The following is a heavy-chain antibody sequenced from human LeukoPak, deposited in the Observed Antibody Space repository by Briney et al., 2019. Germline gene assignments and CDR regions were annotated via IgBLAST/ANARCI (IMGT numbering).Heavy chain of an antibody. CDR2: INSDGSST. CDR3: ARDSGYDDYFDY. V-gene: IGHV3-74*01. Sequence: GGSLRLSCAASGVTFSSYWMHWVRQAPGKGLVWVSRINSDGSSTSYADSVKGRFTISRDNAKNTLYLQMNSLRAEDTAVYYCARDSGYDDYFDYWGQGTLVTVSS. J-gene: IGHJ4*02. CDR1: GVTFSSYW. D-gene: IGHD5-12*01.